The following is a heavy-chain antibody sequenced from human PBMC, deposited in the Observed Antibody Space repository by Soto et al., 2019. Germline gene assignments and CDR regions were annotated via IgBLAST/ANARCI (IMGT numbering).Heavy chain of an antibody. Sequence: ASVKVSCKASGYTFKNFYVHWVRQAPGQGLEWMGVIDPSGEVSTSAQRVQGRVTLTRDSFTDTVYLNLHDLRSEDSAVYYCARDIYSRVWFSWDGFDIWGQGRKATVS. CDR3: ARDIYSRVWFSWDGFDI. D-gene: IGHD6-19*01. CDR1: GYTFKNFY. CDR2: IDPSGEVS. V-gene: IGHV1-46*02. J-gene: IGHJ3*02.